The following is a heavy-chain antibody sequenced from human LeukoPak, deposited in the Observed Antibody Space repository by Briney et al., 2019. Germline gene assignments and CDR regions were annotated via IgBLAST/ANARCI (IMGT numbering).Heavy chain of an antibody. CDR2: ISRDNSAI. J-gene: IGHJ3*01. CDR3: ARDVYFAFDV. V-gene: IGHV3-48*02. D-gene: IGHD5/OR15-5a*01. Sequence: PGGSLRLSCAASGFTFSSYSMNWVRQAPGKGLEWVSYISRDNSAIYYTDSVKGRFTISRDNAKNSLYLQMHSLRDEDTVVYYCARDVYFAFDVWGQGTMVSVSS. CDR1: GFTFSSYS.